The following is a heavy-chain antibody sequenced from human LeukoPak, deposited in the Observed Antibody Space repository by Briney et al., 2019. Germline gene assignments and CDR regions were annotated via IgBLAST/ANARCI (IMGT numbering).Heavy chain of an antibody. CDR2: ISAYNGNT. D-gene: IGHD3-22*01. J-gene: IGHJ4*02. Sequence: ASVKVSCKASGYTFTSYGISWVRQAPGQGLEWMGWISAYNGNTNYAQKLQGRVTMTTDTSTSTAYMELRGLRSDDTAVYYCARDRSDYYDSSGYYYHHFDYWGQGTLVTVSS. CDR1: GYTFTSYG. V-gene: IGHV1-18*01. CDR3: ARDRSDYYDSSGYYYHHFDY.